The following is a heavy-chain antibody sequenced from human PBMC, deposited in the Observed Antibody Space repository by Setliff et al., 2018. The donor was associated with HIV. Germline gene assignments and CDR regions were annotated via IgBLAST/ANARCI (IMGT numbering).Heavy chain of an antibody. V-gene: IGHV4-31*03. CDR2: IFGSGIT. J-gene: IGHJ5*02. D-gene: IGHD3-10*01. Sequence: SETLSLTCTLSGFSISSDGFYWNWIRQRPGKGLEWIGYIFGSGITYYNPSLKSRLRLSIDTSANQFSVELSSVTAADTALYFCARNHYYGSGKNRWFDPWGQGMLVTVSS. CDR3: ARNHYYGSGKNRWFDP. CDR1: GFSISSDGFY.